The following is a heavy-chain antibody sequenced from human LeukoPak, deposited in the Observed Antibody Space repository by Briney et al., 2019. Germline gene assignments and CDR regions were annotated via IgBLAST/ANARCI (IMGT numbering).Heavy chain of an antibody. Sequence: SVEVSCKASGGTFSSYAISWMRQAPGLGLEWMGGIIPIFGTANYAQKFQGRVTITADESTSTAYMELSSLRSEDTAVYYCARVGVGSSPGYWGQGTLVTVSS. D-gene: IGHD6-6*01. CDR3: ARVGVGSSPGY. J-gene: IGHJ4*02. CDR2: IIPIFGTA. CDR1: GGTFSSYA. V-gene: IGHV1-69*13.